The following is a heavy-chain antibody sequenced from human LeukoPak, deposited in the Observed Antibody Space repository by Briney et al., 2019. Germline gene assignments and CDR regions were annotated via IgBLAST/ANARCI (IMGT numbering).Heavy chain of an antibody. CDR1: GYTFTGYY. J-gene: IGHJ4*02. CDR2: INPKSGGT. CDR3: ARERYSSSHFGY. V-gene: IGHV1-2*02. Sequence: ASVKVSCKASGYTFTGYYMHWVRQAPGQGLEWMGWINPKSGGTKYAQKFQGRVTMTRDTSISTAYMELSRLRSDDTAVYYCARERYSSSHFGYWGQGTLVTVSS. D-gene: IGHD6-13*01.